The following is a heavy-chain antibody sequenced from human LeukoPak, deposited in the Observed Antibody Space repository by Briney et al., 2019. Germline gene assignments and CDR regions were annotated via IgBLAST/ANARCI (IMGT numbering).Heavy chain of an antibody. CDR2: IYGTGGGT. V-gene: IGHV3-23*01. Sequence: GGSLRLSFAPSGLTFISYGMHCVRQAPGKWLEWVSAIYGTGGGTYYSDSVKGRFTISRDNSKNTLYLQMNSLRPEDTAVYYCAKDRSLGTWLGDYWGQGTLVTVSS. CDR1: GLTFISYG. CDR3: AKDRSLGTWLGDY. J-gene: IGHJ4*02. D-gene: IGHD5-12*01.